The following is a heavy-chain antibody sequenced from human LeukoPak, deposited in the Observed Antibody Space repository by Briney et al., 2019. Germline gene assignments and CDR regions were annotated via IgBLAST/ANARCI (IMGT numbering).Heavy chain of an antibody. CDR2: IWYDGSNK. CDR3: ARGSMTTMTGCNY. J-gene: IGHJ4*02. V-gene: IGHV3-33*01. CDR1: GFTFSSYG. Sequence: PGGSLRLSCAASGFTFSSYGMHWVRQAPGKGLEWVAVIWYDGSNKYYADSVKGRFTISRDNSKNTLYLQMNSLRAEDTAVYYCARGSMTTMTGCNYWGQGTLVTVSS. D-gene: IGHD4-17*01.